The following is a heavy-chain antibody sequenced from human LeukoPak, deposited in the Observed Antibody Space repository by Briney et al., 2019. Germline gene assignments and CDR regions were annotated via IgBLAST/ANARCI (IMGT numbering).Heavy chain of an antibody. Sequence: PSETLSLTCAVYGGSFSGYYWSWVRQPPGKGLEWIGEINHSGSTNYTPSLKSRVTISVDPSKNQFSLKLSSVTPADTAVYYCARAYSSSWYDYWGQGTLVTVSS. CDR3: ARAYSSSWYDY. CDR1: GGSFSGYY. D-gene: IGHD6-13*01. V-gene: IGHV4-34*01. J-gene: IGHJ4*02. CDR2: INHSGST.